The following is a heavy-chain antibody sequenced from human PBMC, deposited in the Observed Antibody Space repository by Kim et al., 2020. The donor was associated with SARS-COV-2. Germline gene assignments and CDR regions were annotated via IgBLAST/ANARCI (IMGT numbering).Heavy chain of an antibody. CDR2: ISYTGST. D-gene: IGHD3-22*01. CDR3: ARVGSFTYYFETSGGDY. J-gene: IGHJ4*02. Sequence: SETLSLTCTVSGGIRRGGYYWSWIRQHPGKGLEWIGHISYTGSTYYNPSLKSRTTIAVDTSKTQFSLKLTSMTAADTAVYYCARVGSFTYYFETSGGDYWGQGTLVTVSS. V-gene: IGHV4-31*03. CDR1: GGIRRGGYY.